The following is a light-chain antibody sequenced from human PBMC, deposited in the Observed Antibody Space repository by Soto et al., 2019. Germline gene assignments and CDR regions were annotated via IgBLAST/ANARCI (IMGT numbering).Light chain of an antibody. CDR2: GAS. J-gene: IGKJ2*01. CDR3: QQYGSLYT. CDR1: QSVGSSY. Sequence: EIVLTQSPGTLSLSPGERATLSCRASQSVGSSYLAWYQQKPGQAPRLLIYGASSRATGTPDRFSGSGSGTDFTLTISRLEPEDFAVYYCQQYGSLYTFGHGTKLEIK. V-gene: IGKV3-20*01.